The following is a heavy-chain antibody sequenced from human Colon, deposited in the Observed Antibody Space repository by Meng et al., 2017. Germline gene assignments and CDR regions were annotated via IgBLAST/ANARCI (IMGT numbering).Heavy chain of an antibody. CDR3: ARSPLRNRSFDS. CDR2: IYHSGIT. J-gene: IGHJ4*02. CDR1: GDSISSVNW. D-gene: IGHD1/OR15-1a*01. Sequence: QVQLQXSGPGLVKPSWTLSLTCTVSGDSISSVNWWTWVCQSPGKGLEWVGEIYHSGITNYNPSLXSRVTXSXDKSKNTFSLNLSXVAAAXTAFYXXARSPLRNRSFDSWGQGTLVTVSS. V-gene: IGHV4-4*02.